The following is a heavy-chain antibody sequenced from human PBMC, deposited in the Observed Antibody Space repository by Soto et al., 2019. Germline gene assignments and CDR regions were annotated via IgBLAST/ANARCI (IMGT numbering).Heavy chain of an antibody. V-gene: IGHV4-30-4*01. Sequence: PSETLSLTCTVSGGSISSGDYYWSWIRQPPGKGLEWIGYIYYSGSTYYNPSLKSRVTISVDTSKNQFSLKLSSVTAADTAVYYCARVRRSNYFGNWFDHWGQGTLVTVSS. CDR3: ARVRRSNYFGNWFDH. CDR2: IYYSGST. J-gene: IGHJ5*02. D-gene: IGHD4-4*01. CDR1: GGSISSGDYY.